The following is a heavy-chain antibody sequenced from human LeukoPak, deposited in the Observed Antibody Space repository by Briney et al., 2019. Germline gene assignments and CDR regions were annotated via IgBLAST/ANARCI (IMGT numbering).Heavy chain of an antibody. CDR3: ARDLNWETY. J-gene: IGHJ4*02. CDR2: IYYSGST. D-gene: IGHD7-27*01. V-gene: IGHV4-39*07. Sequence: SETLSLTCTVSGGSISSSSYYWGWIRQPPGKGLEWIGSIYYSGSTYYNPSLKSRVTISVDTSKNQFSLKLSSVTAADTAVYYCARDLNWETYWGQGTLVSVSS. CDR1: GGSISSSSYY.